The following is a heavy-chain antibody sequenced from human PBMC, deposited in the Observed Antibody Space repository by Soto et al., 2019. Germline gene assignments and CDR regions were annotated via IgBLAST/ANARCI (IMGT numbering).Heavy chain of an antibody. D-gene: IGHD6-13*01. V-gene: IGHV3-9*01. CDR2: ISWNGGSI. CDR1: GFTFDDYA. J-gene: IGHJ4*02. Sequence: EVQLVESGGGLVQPGRSLRLSCAASGFTFDDYAMHWVRQAPGKGLEWVSGISWNGGSIGYADSVKGRFTISRDNAKNSLYLQMNSLRAEDTALYYCAKDSGGSSWYYFDYWGQGTLVTVSS. CDR3: AKDSGGSSWYYFDY.